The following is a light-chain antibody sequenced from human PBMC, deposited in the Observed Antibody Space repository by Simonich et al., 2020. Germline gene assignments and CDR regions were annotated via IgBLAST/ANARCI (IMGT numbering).Light chain of an antibody. CDR3: CSYAGSSTFGV. J-gene: IGLJ3*02. V-gene: IGLV2-23*03. Sequence: QSALTQPASVSGSPGQSIPISCTGTSSDVGSYNLVSWYQQHPGKAPKLMIYEGSKRPAGFSNRFSGSKSGNTASLTISGLQAEDEADYYCCSYAGSSTFGVFGGGTKLTVL. CDR1: SSDVGSYNL. CDR2: EGS.